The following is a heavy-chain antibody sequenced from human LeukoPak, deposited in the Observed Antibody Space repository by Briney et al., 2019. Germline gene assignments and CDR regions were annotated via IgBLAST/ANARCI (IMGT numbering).Heavy chain of an antibody. V-gene: IGHV4-34*01. CDR3: ARGLAYYDFWSGYYPNNQNYYGMDV. D-gene: IGHD3-3*01. CDR1: GGSFSGYY. Sequence: PSETLSLTCAVYGGSFSGYYWSWIRQPPGKGLEWIGEINHSGSTNYNPSLKSRVTISVDTSKNQFSLKLSSVTAADTAVYYCARGLAYYDFWSGYYPNNQNYYGMDVWGQGTTVTVSS. CDR2: INHSGST. J-gene: IGHJ6*02.